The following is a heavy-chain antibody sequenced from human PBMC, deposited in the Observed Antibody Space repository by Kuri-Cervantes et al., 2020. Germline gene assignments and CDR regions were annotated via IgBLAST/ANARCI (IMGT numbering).Heavy chain of an antibody. J-gene: IGHJ4*02. CDR2: IIPIFGTA. CDR1: GGTFSSYA. CDR3: AKSTPAMGYYFDY. D-gene: IGHD5-18*01. V-gene: IGHV1-69*05. Sequence: SVKVSCKASGGTFSSYAISWVRQAPGQGLEWMGGIIPIFGTANYAQKFQGRVTITTDESTSTAYMELSSLRAEDTAVYYCAKSTPAMGYYFDYWGQGTLVTVSS.